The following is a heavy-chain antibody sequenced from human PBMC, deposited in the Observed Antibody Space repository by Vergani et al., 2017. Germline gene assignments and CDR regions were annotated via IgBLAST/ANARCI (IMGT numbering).Heavy chain of an antibody. CDR1: GGTFSSYA. Sequence: QVQLVQSGAEVKKPGSSVKVSCKASGGTFSSYAISWVRQAPGQGLEWMGRIIPIFGTANYAQKFQGRVTITADESTSTAYMELSSLRSEDTAVYYCARDRWDHGEMVTSFLGLDVWGQGTTVTVSS. CDR3: ARDRWDHGEMVTSFLGLDV. V-gene: IGHV1-69*18. J-gene: IGHJ6*02. CDR2: IIPIFGTA. D-gene: IGHD4-17*01.